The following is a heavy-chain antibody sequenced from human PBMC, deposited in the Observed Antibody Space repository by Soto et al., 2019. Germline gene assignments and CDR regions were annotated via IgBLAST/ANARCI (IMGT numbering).Heavy chain of an antibody. CDR3: ARGPRGRNWFDP. Sequence: SETLSLTCAVYVGSFSGYYWSWIRQPPGKGLEWIGEINRSGSTNYNPSLKSRVTISVDTSKNQFSLKLSSVTAADTAVYYCARGPRGRNWFDPWGQGTLVTVSS. J-gene: IGHJ5*02. V-gene: IGHV4-34*01. CDR1: VGSFSGYY. CDR2: INRSGST.